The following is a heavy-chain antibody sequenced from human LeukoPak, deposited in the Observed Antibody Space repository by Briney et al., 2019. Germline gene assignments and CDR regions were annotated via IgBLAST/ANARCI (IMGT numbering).Heavy chain of an antibody. CDR3: ASALLLVPSDY. J-gene: IGHJ4*02. Sequence: PSETLSLTCAVYGGSFSGYYWSWMRQPPGEGLEWIGDINQSGSTTYNPSLKSRVTISLDTSRNQFSLKLSSVTAADTAVYYCASALLLVPSDYWGQGTLVTVSS. D-gene: IGHD2-15*01. V-gene: IGHV4-34*01. CDR1: GGSFSGYY. CDR2: INQSGST.